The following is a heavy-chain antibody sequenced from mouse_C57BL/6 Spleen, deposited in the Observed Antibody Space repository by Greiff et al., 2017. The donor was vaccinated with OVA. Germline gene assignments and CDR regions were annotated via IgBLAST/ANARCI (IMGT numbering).Heavy chain of an antibody. CDR3: AREAIYYYGSSYPDY. J-gene: IGHJ2*01. Sequence: QVQLQQPGTELVKPGASVKLSCKASGYTFTSYWMHWVKQRPGQGLEWIGNINPSNGGTNYNEKFKSKATLTVDKSSSTAYMQLSSLTSEDSAVYYCAREAIYYYGSSYPDYWGQGTTLTVSS. D-gene: IGHD1-1*01. CDR1: GYTFTSYW. CDR2: INPSNGGT. V-gene: IGHV1-53*01.